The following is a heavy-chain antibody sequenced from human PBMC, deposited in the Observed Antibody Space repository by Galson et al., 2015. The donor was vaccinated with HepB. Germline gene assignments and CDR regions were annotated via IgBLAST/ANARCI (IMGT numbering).Heavy chain of an antibody. Sequence: SVKVSCKASGGTFSSYAISWVRQAPGQGLEWMGGIIPIFGTANYAQKFQGRVTITADESTSTAYMELSSLRSEDTAVYYCARDRMGNCGGDCFVDAFDIWGQGTMVTVSS. CDR1: GGTFSSYA. J-gene: IGHJ3*02. CDR2: IIPIFGTA. CDR3: ARDRMGNCGGDCFVDAFDI. V-gene: IGHV1-69*13. D-gene: IGHD2-21*01.